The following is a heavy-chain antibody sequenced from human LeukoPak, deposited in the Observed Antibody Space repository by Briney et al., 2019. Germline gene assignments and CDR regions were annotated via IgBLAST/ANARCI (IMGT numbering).Heavy chain of an antibody. V-gene: IGHV1-2*02. D-gene: IGHD2-2*01. CDR2: INPNTGDT. CDR3: ARDGTRTNYDY. CDR1: AYTFTAYY. Sequence: ASVKVSCKASAYTFTAYYIHWVRQAPAQGLERMGWINPNTGDTSFAQKFQGRVTMTRDTSISTAYLELSSLSSDDTAVYYCARDGTRTNYDYWGQGTLVTVSS. J-gene: IGHJ4*02.